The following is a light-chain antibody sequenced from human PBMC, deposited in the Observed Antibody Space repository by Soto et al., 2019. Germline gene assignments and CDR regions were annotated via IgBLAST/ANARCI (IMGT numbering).Light chain of an antibody. CDR2: DVS. CDR3: SSHTSVYV. J-gene: IGLJ1*01. V-gene: IGLV2-14*01. CDR1: SSDVGGYNY. Sequence: QSALTQPASVSGSPGQSITISCTGTSSDVGGYNYVSWYQQHPGKAPKLMIYDVSNRPSGVSNRFSGSKSGNTASLTLSGLQAEDEADYYCSSHTSVYVFGTGTKLTVL.